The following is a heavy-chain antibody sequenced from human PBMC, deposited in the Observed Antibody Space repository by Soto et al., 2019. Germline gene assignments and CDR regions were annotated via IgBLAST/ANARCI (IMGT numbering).Heavy chain of an antibody. V-gene: IGHV4-59*01. CDR3: ARGHYDFWSGYSIIDP. D-gene: IGHD3-3*01. Sequence: SETLSLTCTVSGGSISSYYWSWIRQPPGKGLEWIGYIYYSGSTNYNPSLKSRVTISVDTSKNQFSLKLSSVTAADTAVYYCARGHYDFWSGYSIIDPWGQGTLVTVSS. CDR1: GGSISSYY. J-gene: IGHJ5*02. CDR2: IYYSGST.